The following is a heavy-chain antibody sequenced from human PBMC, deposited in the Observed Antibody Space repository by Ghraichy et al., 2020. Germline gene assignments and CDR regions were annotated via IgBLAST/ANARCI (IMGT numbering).Heavy chain of an antibody. J-gene: IGHJ4*02. D-gene: IGHD3-16*02. CDR3: ARHYDYIWGSYRYSL. CDR1: GGSISSSSYY. V-gene: IGHV4-39*01. CDR2: IYYSGST. Sequence: SETLSLTCTVSGGSISSSSYYWGWIRQPPGKGLEWIGSIYYSGSTYYNPSLKSRVTISVDTSKNQFSLKLSSVTAADTAVYYCARHYDYIWGSYRYSLWGQGTLVTVSS.